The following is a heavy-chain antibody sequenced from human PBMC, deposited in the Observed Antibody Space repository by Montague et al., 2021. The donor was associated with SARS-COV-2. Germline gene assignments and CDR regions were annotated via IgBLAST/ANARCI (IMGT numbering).Heavy chain of an antibody. CDR2: ISTSSSYI. D-gene: IGHD4-11*01. Sequence: SLRLSCAAFGFTFSSYFMNWVRQAPGKGLEWVSSISTSSSYIYYADSVKGRFTISRDNAKNSLYLQMNSLRAEDTAVYYCARDAYSNYGEGNYFDYWGQGTLVTVSS. J-gene: IGHJ4*02. V-gene: IGHV3-21*01. CDR3: ARDAYSNYGEGNYFDY. CDR1: GFTFSSYF.